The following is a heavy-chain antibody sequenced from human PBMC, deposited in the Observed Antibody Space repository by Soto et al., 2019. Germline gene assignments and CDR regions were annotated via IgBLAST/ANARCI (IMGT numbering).Heavy chain of an antibody. J-gene: IGHJ4*02. CDR2: INHSGSA. V-gene: IGHV4-34*01. CDR1: GGSFSGYY. CDR3: ARDFYSKAAGVFAY. Sequence: PSETLSLSCAVYGGSFSGYYWRWIRQSPGKGLEWIGEINHSGSANYNPSLKSRVTISVDTSKNQISLNVRSVTAADTAVYYCARDFYSKAAGVFAYWSQGTLVTVSA. D-gene: IGHD6-13*01.